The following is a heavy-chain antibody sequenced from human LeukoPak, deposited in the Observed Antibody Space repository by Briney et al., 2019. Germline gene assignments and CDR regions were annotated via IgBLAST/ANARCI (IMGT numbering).Heavy chain of an antibody. CDR2: IIPIFGTA. J-gene: IGHJ5*02. CDR1: GGTFSSYA. D-gene: IGHD2-2*01. V-gene: IGHV1-69*13. CDR3: ARAAVVVPVEWWSAP. Sequence: SVKVSCKASGGTFSSYAISWVRQAPGQGLEWMGVIIPIFGTANYAQKFQGRVTPTADESTRTAYMELSSLRSEDTAVYYCARAAVVVPVEWWSAPWGEGTLVTASS.